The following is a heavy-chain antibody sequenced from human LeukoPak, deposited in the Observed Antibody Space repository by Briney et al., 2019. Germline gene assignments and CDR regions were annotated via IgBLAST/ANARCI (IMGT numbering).Heavy chain of an antibody. CDR1: GGSISSYY. J-gene: IGHJ4*02. V-gene: IGHV4-4*07. D-gene: IGHD5-18*01. CDR3: ARDGRTAMPARYFDY. CDR2: IYTSGST. Sequence: SETLSLTCTVSGGSISSYYWSWIRQPAGKGLEWIGRIYTSGSTNYNPSLKSRVTMSVDTSKNQFSLKLSSVTAADTAVYYCARDGRTAMPARYFDYWGQGTLVTVSS.